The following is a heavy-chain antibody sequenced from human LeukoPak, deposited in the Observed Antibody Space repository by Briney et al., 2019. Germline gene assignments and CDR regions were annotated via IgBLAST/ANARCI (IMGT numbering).Heavy chain of an antibody. J-gene: IGHJ4*02. D-gene: IGHD1-26*01. CDR1: GGTFSSYA. CDR3: ARDDRVGATLPFDY. CDR2: ISAYNGNT. V-gene: IGHV1-18*01. Sequence: ASVKVSCKASGGTFSSYAISWVRQAPGQGLEWMGWISAYNGNTNYAQKLQGRVTMTTDTSTSTAYMELRSLRPDDTAVYYCARDDRVGATLPFDYWGQGTLVTVSS.